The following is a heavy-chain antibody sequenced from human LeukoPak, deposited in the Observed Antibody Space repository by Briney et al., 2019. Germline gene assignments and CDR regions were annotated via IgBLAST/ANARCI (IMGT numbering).Heavy chain of an antibody. CDR1: GYTFTGYY. D-gene: IGHD3-22*01. CDR3: ARDLASSGYYWD. V-gene: IGHV1-2*06. CDR2: INPNSGGT. Sequence: GASVTVSCKASGYTFTGYYMHWVRQAPGQGLEWMGRINPNSGGTNYAQKFQGRVTMTRDTSISTAYMELSRLRSDDTAVYYCARDLASSGYYWDWGQGTLVTVSS. J-gene: IGHJ4*02.